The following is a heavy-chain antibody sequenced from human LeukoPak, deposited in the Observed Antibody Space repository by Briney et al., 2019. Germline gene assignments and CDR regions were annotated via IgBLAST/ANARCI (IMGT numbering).Heavy chain of an antibody. V-gene: IGHV3-53*01. D-gene: IGHD6-19*01. CDR3: ARVGSGWEFDH. Sequence: GGSLRLPCAASGFTVSSNYMSWVRQAPGKGLEWVSVIYTGGSTYYAGSVKGRFTISRDNSKKTLYLQMNSLRAEDTAVYYCARVGSGWEFDHWGQGTLVTVSS. CDR1: GFTVSSNY. CDR2: IYTGGST. J-gene: IGHJ4*02.